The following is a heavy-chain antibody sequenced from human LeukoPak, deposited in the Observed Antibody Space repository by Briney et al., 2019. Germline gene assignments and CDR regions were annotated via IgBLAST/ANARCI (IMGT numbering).Heavy chain of an antibody. V-gene: IGHV4-34*01. CDR1: GGSFSGYY. CDR2: INHSGST. J-gene: IGHJ3*02. Sequence: PSETLSLTCAVYGGSFSGYYWSWIRQPPGKGLEWIGEINHSGSTNYNPSLKSRVTISVDTSKNQFSLKLSSVTAADTVVYYCARLGYSYGYDAFDIWGQGTMVTVSS. CDR3: ARLGYSYGYDAFDI. D-gene: IGHD5-18*01.